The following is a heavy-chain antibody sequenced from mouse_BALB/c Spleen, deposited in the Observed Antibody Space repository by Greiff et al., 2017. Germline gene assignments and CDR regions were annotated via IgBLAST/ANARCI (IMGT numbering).Heavy chain of an antibody. J-gene: IGHJ3*01. CDR1: GYTFTSYW. V-gene: IGHV1S41*01. D-gene: IGHD1-1*01. CDR2: IAPGSGST. Sequence: DLVKPGASVKLSCKASGYTFTSYWINWIKQRPGQGLEWIGRIAPGSGSTYYNEMFKGKATLTVDTSSSTAYIQLSSLSSEDSAVYFCARGDYYGSSYFAYWGQGTLVTVSA. CDR3: ARGDYYGSSYFAY.